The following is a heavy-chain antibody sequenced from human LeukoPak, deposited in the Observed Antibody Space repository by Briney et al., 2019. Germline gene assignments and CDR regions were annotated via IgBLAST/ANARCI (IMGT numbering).Heavy chain of an antibody. Sequence: PGGSLRLSCAAPGFTFSSYGMHWVRQAPGQGLEWVAFIRYDGTNEYYADSVKGRFTISRDNSKNTLHLQMNSLRPEDTAVYYCARDGRGSSNDFDYWGQGTLVTVSS. CDR1: GFTFSSYG. CDR3: ARDGRGSSNDFDY. CDR2: IRYDGTNE. J-gene: IGHJ4*02. D-gene: IGHD1-26*01. V-gene: IGHV3-30*02.